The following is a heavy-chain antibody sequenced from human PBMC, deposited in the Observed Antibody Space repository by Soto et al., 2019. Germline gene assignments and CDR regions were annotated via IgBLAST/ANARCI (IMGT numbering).Heavy chain of an antibody. J-gene: IGHJ6*02. CDR1: GFTFSSYG. V-gene: IGHV3-33*01. CDR2: IWYDGSNK. CDR3: ARDGITMVRGVSPHYYYYYGMDV. D-gene: IGHD3-10*01. Sequence: ESGGGVVQPGRSLRLSCAASGFTFSSYGMHWVRQAPGKGLEWVAVIWYDGSNKYYADSVKGRFTISRDNSKNTLYLQMNSLRAEDTAVYYCARDGITMVRGVSPHYYYYYGMDVWGQGTTDNVSS.